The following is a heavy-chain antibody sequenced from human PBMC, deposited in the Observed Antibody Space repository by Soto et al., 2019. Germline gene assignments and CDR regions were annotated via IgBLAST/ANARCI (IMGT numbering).Heavy chain of an antibody. V-gene: IGHV3-21*01. CDR2: ISSSSSYI. D-gene: IGHD1-1*01. CDR3: ARGTGTAYYYYYMDV. J-gene: IGHJ6*03. CDR1: GFTFSSYS. Sequence: GGSLRLSCAASGFTFSSYSMNWVRQAPGKGLEWVSSISSSSSYIYYADSVKGRFTISRDKAKNSLYLQMNSLRAEDTAVYYCARGTGTAYYYYYMDVWGKGTTVTVSS.